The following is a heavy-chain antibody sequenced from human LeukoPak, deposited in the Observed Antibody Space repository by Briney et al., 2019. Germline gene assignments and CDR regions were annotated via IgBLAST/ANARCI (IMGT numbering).Heavy chain of an antibody. D-gene: IGHD3-10*01. CDR2: IIPSGKII. V-gene: IGHV3-48*03. Sequence: GGSLRHSCVPSRFTLCRFVLTGVRPAPQGGGEGVSYIIPSGKIIQYPDSVKGPFPISRDNAQNSLYLKISRLRAEDTAVYYCGTVAFGYAFYTWGQGTMLSVSP. CDR3: GTVAFGYAFYT. CDR1: RFTLCRFV. J-gene: IGHJ3*02.